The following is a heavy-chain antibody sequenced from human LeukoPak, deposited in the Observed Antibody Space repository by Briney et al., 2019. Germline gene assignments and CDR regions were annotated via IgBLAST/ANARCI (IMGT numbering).Heavy chain of an antibody. CDR2: ISGSGGST. J-gene: IGHJ4*02. D-gene: IGHD6-19*01. V-gene: IGHV3-23*01. CDR3: AKVVAGTIDY. CDR1: GFIFSSYG. Sequence: GGSLRLSCAASGFIFSSYGMNWVRQAPGKGLEWVSAISGSGGSTYYADSVKGRFTISRDNSKNTLYLQMNSLRAEDTAVYYCAKVVAGTIDYWGQGTLVTVSS.